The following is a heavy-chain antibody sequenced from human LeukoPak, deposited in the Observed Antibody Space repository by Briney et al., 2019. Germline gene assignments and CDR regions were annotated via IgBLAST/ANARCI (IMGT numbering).Heavy chain of an antibody. CDR1: GGSISSYY. Sequence: SETLSLTCTVSGGSISSYYWSWIRQPAGKGLEWIGRIYTSGSTNYNPSLKSRVTMSADTSRNQFSLKLSSVTAADTAVYYCARDAARQYYMDVWGKGTTVTVSS. D-gene: IGHD6-6*01. V-gene: IGHV4-4*07. J-gene: IGHJ6*03. CDR2: IYTSGST. CDR3: ARDAARQYYMDV.